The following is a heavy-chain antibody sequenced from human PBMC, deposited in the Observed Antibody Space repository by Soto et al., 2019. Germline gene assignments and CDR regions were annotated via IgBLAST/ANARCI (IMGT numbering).Heavy chain of an antibody. V-gene: IGHV4-59*01. Sequence: SETLSLTCTVSGGSISSYYWSWIRQPPGKGLEWIGYIYYSGSTNYNPSLKSRVTISVDTSKNQFSLKLSSVTAADTAVYYCARAIGYTGSGWYGLDYSGQGPLVTVYS. CDR1: GGSISSYY. J-gene: IGHJ4*02. CDR2: IYYSGST. D-gene: IGHD6-19*01. CDR3: ARAIGYTGSGWYGLDY.